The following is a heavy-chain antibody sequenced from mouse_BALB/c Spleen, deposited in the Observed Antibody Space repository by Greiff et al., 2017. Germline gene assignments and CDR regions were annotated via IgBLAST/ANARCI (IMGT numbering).Heavy chain of an antibody. V-gene: IGHV1-80*01. D-gene: IGHD6-2*01. CDR3: ARKLSLFDY. Sequence: VKLVESGAELVRPGSSVKISCKASGYAFSSYWMNWVKQRPGQGLEWIGQIYPGDGDTNYNGKFKGKATLTADKSSSTAYMQLSSLTSEDSAVYFCARKLSLFDYWGQGTTLTVSA. CDR1: GYAFSSYW. CDR2: IYPGDGDT. J-gene: IGHJ2*01.